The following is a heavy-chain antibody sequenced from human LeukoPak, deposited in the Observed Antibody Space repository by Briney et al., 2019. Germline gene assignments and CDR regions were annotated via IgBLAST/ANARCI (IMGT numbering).Heavy chain of an antibody. CDR2: ISNNGGTI. D-gene: IGHD2-8*01. V-gene: IGHV3-11*01. CDR1: GFTFNNYA. CDR3: ARNQGNGMDV. J-gene: IGHJ6*02. Sequence: PGGSLRLSCATSGFTFNNYAMSWIRQAPGRGLEWISYISNNGGTIYYADSVKGRFTISRDNAKNSLYLQMSSLRAEDTAVYYCARNQGNGMDVWGQGTTVIISS.